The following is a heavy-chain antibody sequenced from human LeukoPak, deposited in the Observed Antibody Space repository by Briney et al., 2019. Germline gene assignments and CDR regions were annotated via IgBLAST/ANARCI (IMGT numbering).Heavy chain of an antibody. V-gene: IGHV4-34*01. CDR1: GGSFSGYY. CDR2: INHSGST. CDR3: ARRSALFDP. J-gene: IGHJ5*02. Sequence: KTSETLSLTCAVYGGSFSGYYWSWIRQPPGKGLEWIGEINHSGSTNYNPSLKSRVTISVDTSKNQFSLKLSSVTAADTAVYYCARRSALFDPWGQGTLVTVSS.